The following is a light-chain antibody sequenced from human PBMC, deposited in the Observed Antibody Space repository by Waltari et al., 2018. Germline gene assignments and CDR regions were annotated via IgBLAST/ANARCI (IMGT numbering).Light chain of an antibody. CDR3: CSFAGRHYV. CDR2: DVS. V-gene: IGLV2-11*01. J-gene: IGLJ1*01. Sequence: QSALTQPRSVSGSPGQSVTISCTGTSSDVGGYTYVSWYQQHPAKAPKFMIYDVSKRPSGVPDRFSGSKSGNTASLTISGLQAEDEADYYCCSFAGRHYVFGTGTKVTVL. CDR1: SSDVGGYTY.